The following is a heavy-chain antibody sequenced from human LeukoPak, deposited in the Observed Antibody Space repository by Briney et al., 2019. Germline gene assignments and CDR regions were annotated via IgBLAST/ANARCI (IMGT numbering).Heavy chain of an antibody. V-gene: IGHV1-18*01. CDR3: ARDALRGYSHTYYYYGMDV. D-gene: IGHD5-18*01. J-gene: IGHJ6*02. CDR1: GYTFTSYG. Sequence: ASVKVSCKASGYTFTSYGISWVRQAPGQGLEWMGWISAYNGNTNYAQKLQGRVTMTTDTSTSTAYMELRSLRSDDTVVYYCARDALRGYSHTYYYYGMDVWGQGTTVTVSS. CDR2: ISAYNGNT.